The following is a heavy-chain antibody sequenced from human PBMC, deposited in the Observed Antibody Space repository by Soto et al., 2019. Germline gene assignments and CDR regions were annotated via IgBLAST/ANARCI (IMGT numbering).Heavy chain of an antibody. D-gene: IGHD5-12*01. V-gene: IGHV4-34*01. Sequence: SETLSLTCAVYGGSFSGYYWSWIRQPPGKGLEWIGEINHSGSTNYNPSLKSRVTISVDTSKNQFSLKLSSVTAADTAVYYCVRGIVVATIRAFDILGQWTMGTV. CDR2: INHSGST. CDR3: VRGIVVATIRAFDI. J-gene: IGHJ3*02. CDR1: GGSFSGYY.